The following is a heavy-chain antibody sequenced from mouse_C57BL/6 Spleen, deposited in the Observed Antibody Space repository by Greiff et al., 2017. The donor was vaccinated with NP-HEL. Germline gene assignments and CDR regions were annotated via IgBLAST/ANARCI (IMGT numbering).Heavy chain of an antibody. J-gene: IGHJ2*01. D-gene: IGHD4-1*01. Sequence: QVHVKQSGAELARPGASVKLSCKASGYTFTSYGISWVKQRTGQGLEWIGEIYPRSGNTYYNEKFKGKATLTADKSSSTAYMELRSLTSEDSAVYFCARIWDVYYFDYWGQGTTLTVSS. CDR3: ARIWDVYYFDY. V-gene: IGHV1-81*01. CDR2: IYPRSGNT. CDR1: GYTFTSYG.